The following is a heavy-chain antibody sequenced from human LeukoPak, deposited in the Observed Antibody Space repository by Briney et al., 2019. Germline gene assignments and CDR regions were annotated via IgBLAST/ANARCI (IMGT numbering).Heavy chain of an antibody. Sequence: GGSLRLSCAASGFTFSSYGMHWVRQAPGKGLEWVAVISYDGSNKYYADSVKGRFTISRDNSKNTLYLQMNSLRAEDTAVYYCAKRLSGSYLGDYWGQGTLVTVSS. V-gene: IGHV3-30*18. J-gene: IGHJ4*02. CDR2: ISYDGSNK. CDR3: AKRLSGSYLGDY. D-gene: IGHD1-26*01. CDR1: GFTFSSYG.